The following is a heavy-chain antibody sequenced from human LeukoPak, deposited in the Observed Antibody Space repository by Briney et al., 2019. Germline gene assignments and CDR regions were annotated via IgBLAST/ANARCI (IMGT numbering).Heavy chain of an antibody. CDR1: GGSISSAGYY. J-gene: IGHJ4*02. Sequence: SETLSLTCTVSGGSISSAGYYWSWIRQPAGKGLEWIGRIYTSGSTNYNPSLKSRVTISVDTSKNQFSLKLSSVTAADTAVYYCARVCSNGGSCYESDYWGQGTLVTVSS. CDR2: IYTSGST. D-gene: IGHD2-15*01. V-gene: IGHV4-61*02. CDR3: ARVCSNGGSCYESDY.